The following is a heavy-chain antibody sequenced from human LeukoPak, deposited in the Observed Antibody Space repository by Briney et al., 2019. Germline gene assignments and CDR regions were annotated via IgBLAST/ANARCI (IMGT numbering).Heavy chain of an antibody. D-gene: IGHD3-22*01. CDR2: INSGGSLI. Sequence: GGSLRLSCAASGFTFNTYSMMWVCQAPGKGLEWVSYINSGGSLIYYADSVKGRFTISRDNAKNSLYLQMNSLRAEDTAVYYCARVSGDDSSGSTTYYYYYGMDVWGQGTTVTVSS. J-gene: IGHJ6*02. V-gene: IGHV3-48*04. CDR1: GFTFNTYS. CDR3: ARVSGDDSSGSTTYYYYYGMDV.